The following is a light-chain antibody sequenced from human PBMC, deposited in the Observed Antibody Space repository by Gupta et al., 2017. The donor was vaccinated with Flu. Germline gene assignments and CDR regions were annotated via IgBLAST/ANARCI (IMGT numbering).Light chain of an antibody. CDR1: QSISSW. CDR3: QQYNSYPIT. CDR2: KAS. V-gene: IGKV1-5*03. Sequence: DIQMTQSPSTLSASVGDRVTITCRASQSISSWLAWYQQNPGKAPKLLIYKASSFESGVPSRFSGSGSGTEFTLTISSLQPDDFATYYCQQYNSYPITFGHGTKVDIK. J-gene: IGKJ3*01.